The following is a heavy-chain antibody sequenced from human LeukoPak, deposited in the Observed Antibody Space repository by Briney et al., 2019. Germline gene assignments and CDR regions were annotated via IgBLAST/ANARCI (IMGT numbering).Heavy chain of an antibody. CDR1: GFTFSSYS. D-gene: IGHD3-10*01. CDR3: TSPPRGYYYMDV. Sequence: GGSLRLSCAASGFTFSSYSMNWVRQAPGKGLEWVGFIRSKAYGGTTEYAASVKGRFTISRDDSKSIAYLQMNSLKTEDTAVYYCTSPPRGYYYMDVWGKGTTVTVSS. J-gene: IGHJ6*03. V-gene: IGHV3-49*04. CDR2: IRSKAYGGTT.